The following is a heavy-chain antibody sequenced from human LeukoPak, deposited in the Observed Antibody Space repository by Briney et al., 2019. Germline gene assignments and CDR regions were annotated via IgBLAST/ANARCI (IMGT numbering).Heavy chain of an antibody. J-gene: IGHJ5*02. V-gene: IGHV3-74*01. CDR3: ARLVVAATPGPLPPKKSRFDP. Sequence: PGGSLRLSCAASGFTFSSYWMHWVRQAPGKGLVWVSRINSDGSSTSYADSVKGRFTISRDNAKNTLYLQMNSLRAEDTAVYYCARLVVAATPGPLPPKKSRFDPWGQGTLVTVSS. CDR1: GFTFSSYW. CDR2: INSDGSST. D-gene: IGHD2-15*01.